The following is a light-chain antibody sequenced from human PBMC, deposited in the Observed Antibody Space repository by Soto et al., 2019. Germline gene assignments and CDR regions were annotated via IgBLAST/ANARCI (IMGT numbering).Light chain of an antibody. CDR1: SSDVGGYNY. Sequence: QSALTQPASVSGSPGQSITISCTGTSSDVGGYNYVSWYQQHPGKAPKLMIYDVSNRPSGVSNRFSGSKSGTSASLAISGLRSEDEADYYCAAWDDSLSGYVFGTGTKLTVL. J-gene: IGLJ1*01. CDR3: AAWDDSLSGYV. V-gene: IGLV2-14*01. CDR2: DVS.